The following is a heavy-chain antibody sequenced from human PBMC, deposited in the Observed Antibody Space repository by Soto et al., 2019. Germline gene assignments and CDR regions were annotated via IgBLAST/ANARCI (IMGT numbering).Heavy chain of an antibody. D-gene: IGHD6-6*01. Sequence: GESLKISCKRAGYSFTSYWIGWVRQMPGKGLEWMGIIYPGDSDTRYSPSFQVQVTISADKSISTAYLQWSCLKASDTAMYYCARISSSSSSYYYYYMDVWGKGTTVSVSS. V-gene: IGHV5-51*01. J-gene: IGHJ6*03. CDR2: IYPGDSDT. CDR1: GYSFTSYW. CDR3: ARISSSSSSYYYYYMDV.